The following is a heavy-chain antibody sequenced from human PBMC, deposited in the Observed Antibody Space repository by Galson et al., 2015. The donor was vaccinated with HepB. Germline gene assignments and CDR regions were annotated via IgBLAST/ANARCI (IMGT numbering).Heavy chain of an antibody. V-gene: IGHV3-23*01. CDR2: ISGSGGTT. Sequence: SLRLSCAVSGFTFSSYAMSWVRQAPGKGLEWVSAISGSGGTTYYADAVKGRFTISRDNSKNTLYLQMNILSAEDTDVYYSAKNHLAVITQEYAFEIWGPGTMVAASS. CDR1: GFTFSSYA. J-gene: IGHJ3*02. CDR3: AKNHLAVITQEYAFEI. D-gene: IGHD3-22*01.